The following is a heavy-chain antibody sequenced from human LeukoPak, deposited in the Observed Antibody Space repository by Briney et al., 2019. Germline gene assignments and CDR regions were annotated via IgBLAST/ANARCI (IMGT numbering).Heavy chain of an antibody. CDR2: ISYLSSHV. Sequence: GGSLRLSCSASGFTFSDYDMNWVRQAPGKGLEWVSSISYLSSHVYYGDSVKGRFSISRDNAKNSLYLQMNSLGAEDTAIYYCGRAFPPLRTSSAGDLWGQGILVSVSS. CDR1: GFTFSDYD. D-gene: IGHD3-16*01. CDR3: GRAFPPLRTSSAGDL. J-gene: IGHJ4*02. V-gene: IGHV3-21*01.